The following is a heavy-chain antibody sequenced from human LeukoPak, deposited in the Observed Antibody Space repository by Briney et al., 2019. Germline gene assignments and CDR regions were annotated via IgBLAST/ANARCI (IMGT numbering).Heavy chain of an antibody. J-gene: IGHJ3*02. D-gene: IGHD4-17*01. CDR1: GYAFTGYY. CDR3: ARYGDYRRTFAAFDI. Sequence: ASVKVSCKASGYAFTGYYMHWVRQAPGQGLEWMGWINPDSGVTNYAQNFQGRVTMTTDTSTSTAYMEATSLRSDDTAIYFCARYGDYRRTFAAFDIWGQGTMVSVSS. V-gene: IGHV1-2*02. CDR2: INPDSGVT.